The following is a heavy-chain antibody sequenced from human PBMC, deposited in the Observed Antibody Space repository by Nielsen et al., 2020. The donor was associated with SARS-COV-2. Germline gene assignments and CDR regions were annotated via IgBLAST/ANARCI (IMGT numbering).Heavy chain of an antibody. D-gene: IGHD3-3*01. Sequence: SETLSLTCTVSGGSISSYYWSWIRQPPGKGLEWIGYIYYSGSTNYNPSLKSRVTISVDTSKNQFSLKLSSVTAADTAVYYCASGLDDFWSGYHWFDPLGQGTLVTVSS. CDR3: ASGLDDFWSGYHWFDP. J-gene: IGHJ5*02. CDR1: GGSISSYY. V-gene: IGHV4-59*08. CDR2: IYYSGST.